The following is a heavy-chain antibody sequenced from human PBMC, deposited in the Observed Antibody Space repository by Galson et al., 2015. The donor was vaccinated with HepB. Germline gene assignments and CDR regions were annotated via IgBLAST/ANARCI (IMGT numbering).Heavy chain of an antibody. CDR1: GFIFGDYA. CDR3: TRDPSGSYPQPVDDI. Sequence: SLRLSCAASGFIFGDYAMSWFRQAPGKGLEWVGFIRSKAYGGTTEYAASVKGRFTISRDDSKSIAYLQMNSLKTEDTAVYYCTRDPSGSYPQPVDDIWGQGTMVTVSS. CDR2: IRSKAYGGTT. J-gene: IGHJ3*02. D-gene: IGHD1-26*01. V-gene: IGHV3-49*03.